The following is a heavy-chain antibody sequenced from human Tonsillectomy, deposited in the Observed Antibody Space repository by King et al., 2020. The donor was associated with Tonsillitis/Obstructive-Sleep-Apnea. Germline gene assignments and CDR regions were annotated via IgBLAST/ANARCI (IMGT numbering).Heavy chain of an antibody. J-gene: IGHJ5*02. V-gene: IGHV2-5*02. CDR3: APRRPNYDILTGYYTEYNWFDP. D-gene: IGHD3-9*01. CDR2: IYWDDDK. CDR1: GFSLSTSGVG. Sequence: TLQESGPTLVKPTQTLTLTCTFSGFSLSTSGVGVGWIRQPPGKALEWLALIYWDDDKRYSPSLKSRLTITKDTSKNQVVLTMTNMDPVDTATYYWAPRRPNYDILTGYYTEYNWFDPWGQGTLVTVSS.